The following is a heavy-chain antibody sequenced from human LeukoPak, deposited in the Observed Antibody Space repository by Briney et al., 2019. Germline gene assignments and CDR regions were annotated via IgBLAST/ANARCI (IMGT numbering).Heavy chain of an antibody. J-gene: IGHJ4*02. Sequence: SSVKVSCKASGGTFSSYAISWVRQALGQGLEWMGGIIPIFGTANYAQKFQGRVTITADESTSTAYMELSSLRSEDTAVYYCALSIVVVPAAILNWGQGTLVTVSS. D-gene: IGHD2-2*02. CDR2: IIPIFGTA. CDR1: GGTFSSYA. V-gene: IGHV1-69*01. CDR3: ALSIVVVPAAILN.